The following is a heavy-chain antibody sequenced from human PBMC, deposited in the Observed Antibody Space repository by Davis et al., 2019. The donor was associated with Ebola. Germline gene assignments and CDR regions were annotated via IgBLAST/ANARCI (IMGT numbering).Heavy chain of an antibody. D-gene: IGHD5-12*01. J-gene: IGHJ6*02. CDR1: GYTFTSYY. Sequence: ASVKVSCKASGYTFTSYYMHWVRQAPGQGLEWMGWINPNSGGTNYAQKFQGWVTMTRDTSISTAYMELSRLRSGDTAVYYCARVYDYHYGMDVWGQGTTVTVSS. CDR3: ARVYDYHYGMDV. CDR2: INPNSGGT. V-gene: IGHV1-2*04.